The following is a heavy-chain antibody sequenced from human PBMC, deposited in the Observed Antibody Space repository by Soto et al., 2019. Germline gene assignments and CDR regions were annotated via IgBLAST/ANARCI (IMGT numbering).Heavy chain of an antibody. CDR3: ARGGYCSGNSCYSYYYYGMDV. CDR1: GDSFSSDDYY. D-gene: IGHD2-15*01. Sequence: PSETLSLTCTVSGDSFSSDDYYWSWIRQSPGKGLEWIGYIYYSGSTYYNPSLKSRVTISVDTSKNQFSPKLSSVTAADTAVYYCARGGYCSGNSCYSYYYYGMDVWGQGTTVTVSS. CDR2: IYYSGST. J-gene: IGHJ6*02. V-gene: IGHV4-30-4*01.